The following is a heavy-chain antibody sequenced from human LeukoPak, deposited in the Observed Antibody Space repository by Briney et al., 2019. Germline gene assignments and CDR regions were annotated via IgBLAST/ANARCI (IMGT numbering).Heavy chain of an antibody. CDR1: GGSISGYY. Sequence: SETLSLTCTVSGGSISGYYWSWIRQPPGKGLEWIGYIYTSGSTNYNPSLKSRVTISVDTSKNQFSLKLSSVTAADTAVYYCASWYLGYFDYWGQGTLVTVSS. D-gene: IGHD3-16*01. J-gene: IGHJ4*02. V-gene: IGHV4-4*09. CDR2: IYTSGST. CDR3: ASWYLGYFDY.